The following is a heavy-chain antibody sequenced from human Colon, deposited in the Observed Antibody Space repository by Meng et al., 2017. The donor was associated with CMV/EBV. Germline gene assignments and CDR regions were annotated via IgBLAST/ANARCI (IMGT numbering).Heavy chain of an antibody. CDR3: ARDADIVVVVAATPFDY. J-gene: IGHJ4*02. CDR1: GFTFSRYS. V-gene: IGHV3-48*04. D-gene: IGHD2-15*01. CDR2: ISSGGQTI. Sequence: GESLKISCEASGFTFSRYSMHWVRQAPGKGLEWVSYISSGGQTIHYADSVKGRFTISRDNTNNLLYLEMTSLRADDTAVYYCARDADIVVVVAATPFDYWGQGTLVTVSS.